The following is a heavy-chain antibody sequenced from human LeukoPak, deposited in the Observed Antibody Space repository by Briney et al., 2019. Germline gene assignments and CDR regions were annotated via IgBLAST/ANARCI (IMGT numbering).Heavy chain of an antibody. CDR1: GFTFRSYS. Sequence: GGSLRLSCAASGFTFRSYSMNWVRQAPGKGLEWVSSISSSSSYIYYADSVKGRFTISRDNAKNSLYLQMNSLRAEDTAVYYCARDCSSTSCYDAFDIWGQGTMVTVSS. CDR3: ARDCSSTSCYDAFDI. D-gene: IGHD2-2*01. V-gene: IGHV3-21*01. J-gene: IGHJ3*02. CDR2: ISSSSSYI.